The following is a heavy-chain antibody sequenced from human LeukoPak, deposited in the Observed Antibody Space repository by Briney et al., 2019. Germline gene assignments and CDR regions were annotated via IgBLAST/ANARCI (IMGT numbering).Heavy chain of an antibody. Sequence: SVKVSCKASGGTFSSYAISWVRQAPGQGLEWMGRIIPILGIADYAQKFQGRVTITADKSTSTAYMELSSLRSEDTAVYYCARGIAAAAGDYWGQGTLVTVSS. D-gene: IGHD6-13*01. CDR3: ARGIAAAAGDY. J-gene: IGHJ4*02. V-gene: IGHV1-69*04. CDR2: IIPILGIA. CDR1: GGTFSSYA.